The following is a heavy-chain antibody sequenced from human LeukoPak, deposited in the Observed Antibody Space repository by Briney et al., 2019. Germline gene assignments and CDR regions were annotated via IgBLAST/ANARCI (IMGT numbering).Heavy chain of an antibody. CDR2: ISYDGSNK. Sequence: GGSLRLSCAASGFTFSSYGMHWVRQAPGKGLEWVAVISYDGSNKYYADSVKGRFTISRDDSKNTLYLQMNSLRAEDTAVYYCAKQLRVYYYMDVWGKGTTVTVSS. CDR3: AKQLRVYYYMDV. J-gene: IGHJ6*03. CDR1: GFTFSSYG. V-gene: IGHV3-30*18. D-gene: IGHD1-7*01.